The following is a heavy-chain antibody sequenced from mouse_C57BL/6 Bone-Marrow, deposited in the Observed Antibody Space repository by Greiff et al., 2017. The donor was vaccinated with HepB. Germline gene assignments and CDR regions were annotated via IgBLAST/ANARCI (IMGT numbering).Heavy chain of an antibody. CDR2: INPGSGGT. J-gene: IGHJ1*03. Sequence: QVQLKQSGAELVRPGTSVKVSCKASGYAFTNYLIEWVKQRPGQGLEWIGVINPGSGGTNYNEKFKGKATLTADKSSSTAYMQLSSLTSEDSAVYFCARAGDGNYWYFDVWGTGTTVTVSS. D-gene: IGHD2-1*01. CDR3: ARAGDGNYWYFDV. V-gene: IGHV1-54*01. CDR1: GYAFTNYL.